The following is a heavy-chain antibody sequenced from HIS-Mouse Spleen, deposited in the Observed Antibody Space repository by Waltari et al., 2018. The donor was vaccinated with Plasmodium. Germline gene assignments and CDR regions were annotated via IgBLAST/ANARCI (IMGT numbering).Heavy chain of an antibody. CDR2: INPNSGGT. Sequence: QVQLVQSGAEVKKPGASVKVSCKASGYTFTGYSTHWVRQAPGQWLEWMGWINPNSGGTNYAQKFQGRVTMTRDTSISTAYMELSRLRSDDTAVYYCARVLGYKAAAGTFVEYFQHWGQGTLVTVSS. CDR3: ARVLGYKAAAGTFVEYFQH. CDR1: GYTFTGYS. J-gene: IGHJ1*01. V-gene: IGHV1-2*02. D-gene: IGHD6-13*01.